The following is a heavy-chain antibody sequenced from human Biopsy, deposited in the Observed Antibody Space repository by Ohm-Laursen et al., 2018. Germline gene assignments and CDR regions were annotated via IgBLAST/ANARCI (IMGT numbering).Heavy chain of an antibody. D-gene: IGHD3-3*01. CDR1: GFDFSDYS. J-gene: IGHJ6*02. Sequence: SLRLSCSAPGFDFSDYSMSWVRQAPGKGLEWVSSVTTTSSYIYYADSVKGRFTISRDNTKNSLYLQMNSLRAEDTAVYYCVKERFNYDPDGGYGMDVWGQGTPVTVSS. CDR2: VTTTSSYI. CDR3: VKERFNYDPDGGYGMDV. V-gene: IGHV3-21*01.